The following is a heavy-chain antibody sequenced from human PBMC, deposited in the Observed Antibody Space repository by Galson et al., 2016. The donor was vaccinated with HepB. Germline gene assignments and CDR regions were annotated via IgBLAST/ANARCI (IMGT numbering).Heavy chain of an antibody. Sequence: VRQAPGKGLEWVAVISYDGSDKYYADSVKGRFTISRDNSKNTLYLQMSSLRAEDTAVYYCAKDVRRGSGTEYSGMDVWGQGTTVAVSS. CDR3: AKDVRRGSGTEYSGMDV. J-gene: IGHJ6*02. D-gene: IGHD1-1*01. CDR2: ISYDGSDK. V-gene: IGHV3-30*18.